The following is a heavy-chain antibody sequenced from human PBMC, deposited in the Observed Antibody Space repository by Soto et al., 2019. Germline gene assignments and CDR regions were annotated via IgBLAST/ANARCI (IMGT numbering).Heavy chain of an antibody. CDR3: AKDLSLQYFAYFAY. V-gene: IGHV3-30*18. J-gene: IGHJ4*02. D-gene: IGHD3-9*01. Sequence: PRRHACAAWEFSCCSCGMHRVSKAPGKGLEWVAVISYDGSNKYYADSVKGRFTISRDNSKNTLYLQMNSLRAEDTAVYYYAKDLSLQYFAYFAYRGQGTLVPVSS. CDR2: ISYDGSNK. CDR1: EFSCCSCG.